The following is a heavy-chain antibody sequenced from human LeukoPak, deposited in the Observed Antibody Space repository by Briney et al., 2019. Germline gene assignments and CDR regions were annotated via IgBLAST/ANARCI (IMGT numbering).Heavy chain of an antibody. J-gene: IGHJ6*02. V-gene: IGHV1-69*04. CDR1: GGTFSSYA. D-gene: IGHD2-15*01. CDR2: IIPIFGIA. CDR3: ARIGYCSGGSCYSHYYYGMDV. Sequence: ASVKVSCKASGGTFSSYAISWVRQAPGQGLEWMGRIIPIFGIANYAQKFQGRVTITADKSTSTAYMELSSLRSEDTAVYCCARIGYCSGGSCYSHYYYGMDVWGQGTTVTVSS.